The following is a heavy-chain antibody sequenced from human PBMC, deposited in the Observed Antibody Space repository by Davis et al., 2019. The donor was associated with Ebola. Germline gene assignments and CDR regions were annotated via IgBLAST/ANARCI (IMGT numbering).Heavy chain of an antibody. CDR3: AKTVGWLQQSGEEYFQH. CDR2: ISGSGTTV. CDR1: GFPFSDYY. V-gene: IGHV3-11*01. J-gene: IGHJ1*01. Sequence: GESLKIPCAASGFPFSDYYMSWIRQAPGKGLEWLSFISGSGTTVSYADSVKGRFTVSRENAKNSVYLQMKSLRAEDTAVYYCAKTVGWLQQSGEEYFQHWGQGTLVTVSS. D-gene: IGHD4-23*01.